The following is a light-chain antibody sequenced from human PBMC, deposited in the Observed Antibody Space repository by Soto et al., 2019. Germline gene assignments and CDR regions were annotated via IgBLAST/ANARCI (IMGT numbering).Light chain of an antibody. CDR1: QSISSY. J-gene: IGKJ3*01. CDR3: QQSYRTPLT. Sequence: DIQMTQSPSSLSASVGDRVTITCRASQSISSYLNWYQQKPGKAPKLLICDASSLESGVPSRFSGSGSGTDFTLTISSLQPEDFATYYCQQSYRTPLTFGPGTKVDIK. V-gene: IGKV1-39*01. CDR2: DAS.